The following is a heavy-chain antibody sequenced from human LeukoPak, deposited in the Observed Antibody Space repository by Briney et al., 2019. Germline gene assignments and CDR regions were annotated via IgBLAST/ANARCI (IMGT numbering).Heavy chain of an antibody. CDR2: INTSGST. CDR1: GGSISSYY. J-gene: IGHJ4*02. D-gene: IGHD1-26*01. Sequence: PSDTLSLTCTVSGGSISSYYWSWIRQPPGKGLEWIGYINTSGSTNYNPSLKSRVTISVDTSKNQFSLKLSSVTAADTAVYYCARQVGPLDYWGQGTLVTVSS. CDR3: ARQVGPLDY. V-gene: IGHV4-4*09.